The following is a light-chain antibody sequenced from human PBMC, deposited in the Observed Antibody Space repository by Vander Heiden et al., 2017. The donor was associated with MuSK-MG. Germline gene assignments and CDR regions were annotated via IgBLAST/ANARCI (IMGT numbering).Light chain of an antibody. J-gene: IGKJ2*01. Sequence: DVQLTQSPSSLSASVGDRVTISCRASQTIDTYLNWYQQKPGRAPKLLIYAASGLKNGVKSRFNGSGSGTDFTLTSTRLQTEDFETYFCHQNSSTPRAVGQEIKMEIK. CDR2: AAS. CDR1: QTIDTY. V-gene: IGKV1-39*01. CDR3: HQNSSTPRA.